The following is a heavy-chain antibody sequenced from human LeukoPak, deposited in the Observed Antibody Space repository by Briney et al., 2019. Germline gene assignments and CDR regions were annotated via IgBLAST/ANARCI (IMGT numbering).Heavy chain of an antibody. Sequence: SETLSLTCTVSGGSINSYSWNWIRQSPEKGLEWIGRIYGSGSTMYNPSLRSRVTLLVDTSNNQFSLKLSSVTAADTAIYYCARRVVEARLSSERNWLDPWGQGTLVTVSP. V-gene: IGHV4-59*08. J-gene: IGHJ5*02. CDR3: ARRVVEARLSSERNWLDP. D-gene: IGHD4/OR15-4a*01. CDR1: GGSINSYS. CDR2: IYGSGST.